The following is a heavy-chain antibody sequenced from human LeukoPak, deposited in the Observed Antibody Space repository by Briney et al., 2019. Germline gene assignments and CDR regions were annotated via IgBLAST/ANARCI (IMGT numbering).Heavy chain of an antibody. V-gene: IGHV3-66*01. CDR1: GFTVSSNY. J-gene: IGHJ6*02. CDR2: IYSGGST. CDR3: AKVVPAAINYYYYGMDV. D-gene: IGHD2-2*01. Sequence: PGGSLRLSCAASGFTVSSNYMSWVRQAPGKGLEWVSVIYSGGSTYYADSVKGRFTISRDNSKNTLYLQMNSLRAEDTAVYYCAKVVPAAINYYYYGMDVWGQGTTVTVSS.